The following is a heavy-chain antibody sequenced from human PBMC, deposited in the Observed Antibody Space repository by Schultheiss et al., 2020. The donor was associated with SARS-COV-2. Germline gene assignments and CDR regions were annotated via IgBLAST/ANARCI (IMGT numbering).Heavy chain of an antibody. J-gene: IGHJ4*01. CDR3: ARIFSGPIDY. D-gene: IGHD1/OR15-1a*01. Sequence: SETLSLTCAVYGGSFSGYYWSWIRQPPGKGLEWIGEINHSGSTNYNPSLKSRVTISVDTSKNQFSLKLSSVTAADTAVYYCARIFSGPIDYWGQEPWSPSPQ. V-gene: IGHV4-34*01. CDR2: INHSGST. CDR1: GGSFSGYY.